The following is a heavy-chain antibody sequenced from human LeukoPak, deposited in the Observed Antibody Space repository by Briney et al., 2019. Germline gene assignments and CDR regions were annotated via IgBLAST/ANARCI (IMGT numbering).Heavy chain of an antibody. Sequence: GSLRLSCAASGFTFSSYSMNWVRQAPGKGLEWVSSISSSSSYIYYADSVKGRFTISRDNAKNSLYLQMNSLRAEDTAVYYCARDPASASGSYRSVDYWGQGTLVTVSS. CDR1: GFTFSSYS. J-gene: IGHJ4*02. V-gene: IGHV3-21*01. CDR2: ISSSSSYI. D-gene: IGHD1-26*01. CDR3: ARDPASASGSYRSVDY.